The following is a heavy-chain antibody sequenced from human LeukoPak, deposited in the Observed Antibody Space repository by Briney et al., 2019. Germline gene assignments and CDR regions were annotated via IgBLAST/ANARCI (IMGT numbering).Heavy chain of an antibody. CDR2: IYYSGST. D-gene: IGHD3-22*01. CDR3: ARYPYDSSGYADY. Sequence: SETLSLTCTVSGGSINSSSYYWGWIRQPPGKGLEWIGSIYYSGSTYYNPSLKSRVTISVDTSKNQFSLKLSSVTAADTAVYYCARYPYDSSGYADYWGQGTLVTVSS. CDR1: GGSINSSSYY. J-gene: IGHJ4*02. V-gene: IGHV4-39*01.